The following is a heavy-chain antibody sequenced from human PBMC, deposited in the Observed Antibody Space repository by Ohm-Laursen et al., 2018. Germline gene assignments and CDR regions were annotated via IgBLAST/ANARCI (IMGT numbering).Heavy chain of an antibody. CDR1: GGSFSGYY. J-gene: IGHJ6*02. CDR3: ASPNYYDSSYGLDV. Sequence: SDTLSLTCAVYGGSFSGYYWSWIRQPPGKGLEWIGEINHSGSTNYNPSLKSRVTIPVDTSKNQFSLKLSSVTAADTAVYYCASPNYYDSSYGLDVWGQGTTVTVSS. CDR2: INHSGST. V-gene: IGHV4-34*01. D-gene: IGHD3-22*01.